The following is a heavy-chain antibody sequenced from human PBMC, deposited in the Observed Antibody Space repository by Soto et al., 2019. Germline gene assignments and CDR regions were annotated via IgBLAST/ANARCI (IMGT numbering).Heavy chain of an antibody. CDR3: ARGTELRYFDWLSTNWFDP. CDR1: GYTFTSYC. CDR2: ISAYNGNT. Sequence: ASVKVSCKASGYTFTSYCISWVRQAPGQGLEWMGWISAYNGNTNYAQKLQGRVTMTTDTSTSTAYMELRSLRSDDTAVYYCARGTELRYFDWLSTNWFDPWGQGTLVTVSS. J-gene: IGHJ5*02. V-gene: IGHV1-18*04. D-gene: IGHD3-9*01.